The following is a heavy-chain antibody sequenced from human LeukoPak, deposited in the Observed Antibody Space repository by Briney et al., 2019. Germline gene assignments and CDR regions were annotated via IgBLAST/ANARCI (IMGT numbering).Heavy chain of an antibody. CDR2: ISGDGGST. CDR1: GLSFDDYA. CDR3: ARESDSSGWYDS. Sequence: GGSLRLSCAAPGLSFDDYAIHWVRQAPGKGLEWVSLISGDGGSTFYADSVKGRFTLSRDNSKNSLYLQMSSLRSEDTALYYCARESDSSGWYDSWGQGTLVTVSS. J-gene: IGHJ5*01. D-gene: IGHD3-22*01. V-gene: IGHV3-43*02.